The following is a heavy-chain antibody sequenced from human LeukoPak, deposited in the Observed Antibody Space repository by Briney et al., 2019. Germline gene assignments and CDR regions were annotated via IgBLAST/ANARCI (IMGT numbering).Heavy chain of an antibody. V-gene: IGHV4-34*01. CDR2: INHSGST. Sequence: PSETLSLTCAVYGGSFSGYYWSWIRQPPGKGLEWIGEINHSGSTNYNPSLKSRVTISVDTSKNQFSLKLSSVTAADTAVYYCARSFKEQQPSRGRWFGPWGQRTLVTVSS. J-gene: IGHJ5*02. CDR1: GGSFSGYY. CDR3: ARSFKEQQPSRGRWFGP. D-gene: IGHD6-13*01.